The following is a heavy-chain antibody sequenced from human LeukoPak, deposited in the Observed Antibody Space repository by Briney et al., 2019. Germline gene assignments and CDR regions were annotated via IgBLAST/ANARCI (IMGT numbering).Heavy chain of an antibody. D-gene: IGHD2-2*01. CDR3: ARDASPHCSSTSCYSWFDP. V-gene: IGHV3-74*01. J-gene: IGHJ5*02. CDR2: INSDGSST. CDR1: GFTFSSYW. Sequence: GGSLRLSCAASGFTFSSYWMHWVRQAPGKGLVWVSRINSDGSSTSYADSVKGRFIISRDNANNSLYLQMNSLRAEDTAGYHCARDASPHCSSTSCYSWFDPWGQGTLVTVSS.